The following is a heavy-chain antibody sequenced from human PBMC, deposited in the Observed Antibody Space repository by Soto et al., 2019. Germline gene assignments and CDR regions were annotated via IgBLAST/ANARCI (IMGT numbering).Heavy chain of an antibody. CDR3: ARDPRGYSYGYFDY. J-gene: IGHJ4*02. CDR1: GYSISSGYY. D-gene: IGHD5-18*01. Sequence: PSETLSLTCAVSGYSISSGYYWGWIRQPPGKGLEWIGSIYHSGSTYYNPSLKSRVTISVDTSKNQFPLKLSSVTAADTAVYYCARDPRGYSYGYFDYWGQGTLVTVSS. V-gene: IGHV4-38-2*02. CDR2: IYHSGST.